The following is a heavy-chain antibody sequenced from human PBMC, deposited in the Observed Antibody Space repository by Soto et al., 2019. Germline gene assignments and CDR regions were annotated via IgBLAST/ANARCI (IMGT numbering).Heavy chain of an antibody. CDR3: ASTSSGNDY. J-gene: IGHJ4*02. Sequence: QVQLVESGGGVVQPGRSLRLSCAASGFTFSSYGMHWVRQAPGKGLEWVAVIWYDGSNKYYADSVKGRFTISRDNSKNTLYLQMYSLRAEDTAVYYCASTSSGNDYWGQGTLVTVSS. CDR1: GFTFSSYG. D-gene: IGHD6-19*01. CDR2: IWYDGSNK. V-gene: IGHV3-33*01.